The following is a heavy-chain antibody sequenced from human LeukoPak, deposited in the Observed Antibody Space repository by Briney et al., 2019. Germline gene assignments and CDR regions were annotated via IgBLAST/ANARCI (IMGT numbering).Heavy chain of an antibody. V-gene: IGHV4-38-2*01. CDR3: ARVATTTNPPQRPFDY. Sequence: PSETLSLTCAVSDYSINSGYCWGWIRQPPGKGLEWIGSIYHSGSTYYNPSLKSRVTISVDTSKNQFSLKLSSVTAADTAVYYCARVATTTNPPQRPFDYWGQGTLVTVSS. CDR1: DYSINSGYC. CDR2: IYHSGST. J-gene: IGHJ4*02. D-gene: IGHD5-12*01.